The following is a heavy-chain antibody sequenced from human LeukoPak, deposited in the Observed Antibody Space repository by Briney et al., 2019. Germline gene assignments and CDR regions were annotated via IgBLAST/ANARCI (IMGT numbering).Heavy chain of an antibody. Sequence: SETLSLTCTVSGGSISSGGYYWSWIRQHPGKGLGWIGYIYYSGSTYYNPSLKSRVTMSVDTSKNQFSLKLSSVTAADTAVYYCAGVAEYYYDSSGYYYHFDYWGQGTLVTVSS. J-gene: IGHJ4*02. CDR3: AGVAEYYYDSSGYYYHFDY. CDR1: GGSISSGGYY. D-gene: IGHD3-22*01. CDR2: IYYSGST. V-gene: IGHV4-31*03.